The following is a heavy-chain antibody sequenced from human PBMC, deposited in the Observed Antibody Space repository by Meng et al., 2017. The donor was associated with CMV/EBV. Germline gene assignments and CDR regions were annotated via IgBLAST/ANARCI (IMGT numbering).Heavy chain of an antibody. D-gene: IGHD6-13*01. V-gene: IGHV4-34*01. J-gene: IGHJ1*01. CDR1: GGSFSGYY. Sequence: SETLSLTCAVYGGSFSGYYWSWIRQPPGKGLEWIGEINHSGSTNYNPSLKSRVTISVDTSKNQFSLKLSSVTAVDTAVYYCARGHPVFSQLRGFQHWGQGTLVTVSS. CDR2: INHSGST. CDR3: ARGHPVFSQLRGFQH.